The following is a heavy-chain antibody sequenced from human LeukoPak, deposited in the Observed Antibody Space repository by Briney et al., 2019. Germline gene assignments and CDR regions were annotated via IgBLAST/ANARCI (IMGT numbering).Heavy chain of an antibody. CDR3: ARGIGGYDFWSGYYRGYYYYYMDV. D-gene: IGHD3-3*01. Sequence: PSETLSLTCTVSRGSISSYYWSWIRQPAGKRLEWIGRMDASGRSNYNSSLKSRVTMSVDRSKNQFSLNLTSVTAADTAVYYCARGIGGYDFWSGYYRGYYYYYMDVWGKGTTVTVSS. CDR2: MDASGRS. V-gene: IGHV4-4*07. J-gene: IGHJ6*03. CDR1: RGSISSYY.